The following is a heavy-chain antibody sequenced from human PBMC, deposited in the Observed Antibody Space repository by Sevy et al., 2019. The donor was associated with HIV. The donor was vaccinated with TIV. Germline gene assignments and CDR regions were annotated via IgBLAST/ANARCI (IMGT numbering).Heavy chain of an antibody. J-gene: IGHJ5*02. CDR1: GFTFSSYA. CDR2: IRGSGGSK. D-gene: IGHD2-15*01. CDR3: AKDSCSGGSCYLVNWFDP. V-gene: IGHV3-23*01. Sequence: GGSLRLSCAASGFTFSSYAMSWVRQAPGKGLEWVSAIRGSGGSKYYADSVKGRFTISRDNSKNTLYLQMNSLRAEDTAVYYCAKDSCSGGSCYLVNWFDPWGQGTLVTVSS.